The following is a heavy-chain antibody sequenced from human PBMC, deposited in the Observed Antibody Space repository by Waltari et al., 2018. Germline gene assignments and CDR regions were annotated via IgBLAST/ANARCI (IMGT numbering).Heavy chain of an antibody. D-gene: IGHD6-13*01. Sequence: EVQLVESGGGLVKPGGSLRLSCAASGFTFTNAWMTWVRQAPGQGLEWVGRIKSTTDGGTTDHAAPVKGRFTISRDDSKNTLYLQMNSLRTEDTGVYYCSTARYSSSWYNRINYWGQGTLVTVSS. CDR3: STARYSSSWYNRINY. CDR1: GFTFTNAW. J-gene: IGHJ4*02. CDR2: IKSTTDGGTT. V-gene: IGHV3-15*01.